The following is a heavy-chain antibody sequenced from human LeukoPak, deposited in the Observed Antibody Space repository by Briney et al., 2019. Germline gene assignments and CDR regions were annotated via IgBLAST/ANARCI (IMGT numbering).Heavy chain of an antibody. Sequence: QAGGSLRLSCAASGFTFSSYSMNWVRQAPGKGLEWLSYISTSSSTIYYADSVKGRFTISRDNAKNSLYLQMNYLRAEDTAVYYCARGGDYSGWFDPWGRGTLVTVSS. CDR2: ISTSSSTI. V-gene: IGHV3-48*01. D-gene: IGHD1-26*01. J-gene: IGHJ5*02. CDR3: ARGGDYSGWFDP. CDR1: GFTFSSYS.